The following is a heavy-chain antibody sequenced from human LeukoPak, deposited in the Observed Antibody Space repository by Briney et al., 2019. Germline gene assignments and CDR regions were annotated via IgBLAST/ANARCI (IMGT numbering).Heavy chain of an antibody. D-gene: IGHD3-22*01. J-gene: IGHJ4*02. Sequence: PGGSLRLSCVASGFIFSSNYMSWVRQAPGKGLEWVSVIYSGGSTYYADSVKGRFTISRDIFKNTLYLQMNSMRAEDTAVYYCAGDTYSYDSSAYGQFDYWGQGTLVTVSS. CDR3: AGDTYSYDSSAYGQFDY. CDR2: IYSGGST. V-gene: IGHV3-53*01. CDR1: GFIFSSNY.